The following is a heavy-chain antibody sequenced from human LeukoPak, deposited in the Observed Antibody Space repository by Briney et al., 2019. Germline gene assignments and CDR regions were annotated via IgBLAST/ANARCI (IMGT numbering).Heavy chain of an antibody. CDR1: GGSFSGYY. D-gene: IGHD3-3*01. V-gene: IGHV4-34*01. J-gene: IGHJ3*02. Sequence: SETLSLTCAVYGGSFSGYYWSWIRQPPGKGLEWIGEINHSGSTYYNPSLKSRVTISVDTSKNQFSLKLSSVTAADTAVYYYASSPSTIFGVVIYLAFDIWGQGTMVTVSS. CDR2: INHSGST. CDR3: ASSPSTIFGVVIYLAFDI.